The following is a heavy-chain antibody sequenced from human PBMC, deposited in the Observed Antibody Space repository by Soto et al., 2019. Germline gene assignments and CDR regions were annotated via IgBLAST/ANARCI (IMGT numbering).Heavy chain of an antibody. CDR1: GGSIGGDS. V-gene: IGHV4-59*01. CDR2: IYHSGST. Sequence: PSETLSLTCTVSGGSIGGDSWSWIRQSPGKGLDFIGYIYHSGSTNYNPSLKSRVTIPMDTSKNQFSLRLSSVTAADTAVYYCARAGIVQVSYAMDVWGQGTTVTGAS. CDR3: ARAGIVQVSYAMDV. D-gene: IGHD2-8*01. J-gene: IGHJ6*02.